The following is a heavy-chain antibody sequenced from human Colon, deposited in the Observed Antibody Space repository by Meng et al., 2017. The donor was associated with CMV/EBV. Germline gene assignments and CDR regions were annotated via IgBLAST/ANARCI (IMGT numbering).Heavy chain of an antibody. V-gene: IGHV3-7*03. D-gene: IGHD6-19*01. Sequence: GGSLRLSCAASGFSFSDYWVTWVRQRPGKGLELVANMSPAENEYSYGDSAEGRFTMSRDNAKDSLYLDMTGLGADDTAVYFCATDFGWYRRIYWGQGTLVTVSS. CDR3: ATDFGWYRRIY. CDR1: GFSFSDYW. J-gene: IGHJ4*01. CDR2: MSPAENEY.